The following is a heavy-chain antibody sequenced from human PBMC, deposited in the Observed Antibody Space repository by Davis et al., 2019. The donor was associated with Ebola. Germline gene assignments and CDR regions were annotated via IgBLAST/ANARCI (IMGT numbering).Heavy chain of an antibody. J-gene: IGHJ4*02. Sequence: GESLKISCAASGFTFSSYGMHWVRQAPGKGLEWVAFIHYDGSNKYYADSVKGRFTISRDNSKNTLYLQMNSLRAEDTAVCYCAKDEGYSYAPGYYWGQGTLVTVSS. CDR1: GFTFSSYG. V-gene: IGHV3-30*02. CDR3: AKDEGYSYAPGYY. CDR2: IHYDGSNK. D-gene: IGHD5-18*01.